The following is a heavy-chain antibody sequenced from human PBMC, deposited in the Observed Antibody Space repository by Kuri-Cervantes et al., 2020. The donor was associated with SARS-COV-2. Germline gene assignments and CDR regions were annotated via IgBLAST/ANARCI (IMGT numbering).Heavy chain of an antibody. D-gene: IGHD5-12*01. V-gene: IGHV3-23*01. Sequence: GGSLRLSCAASGFTFTTFAMSWVRQAPGKGLEWVSTINYNAESTYHADSVKGRFTISRDNSQNTLFLQMDNLRAEDTAVYYCARAQVDSSSYYYYYMDVWGKGTTVTVSS. J-gene: IGHJ6*03. CDR2: INYNAEST. CDR1: GFTFTTFA. CDR3: ARAQVDSSSYYYYYMDV.